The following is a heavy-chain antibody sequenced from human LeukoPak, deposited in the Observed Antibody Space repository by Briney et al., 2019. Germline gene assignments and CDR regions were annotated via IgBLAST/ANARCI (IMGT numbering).Heavy chain of an antibody. V-gene: IGHV4-4*07. CDR1: GGSISSYY. J-gene: IGHJ4*02. Sequence: PSETLSLTCTVSGGSISSYYWSWIRQPAGKGLEWIGRIYTSGSTNYNPSLKSRVTMSVNTSKNQFSLKLSSVTAADTAVYYCARDLTLYYDFWSGYYPIFDYWGQGTLVTVSS. CDR3: ARDLTLYYDFWSGYYPIFDY. D-gene: IGHD3-3*01. CDR2: IYTSGST.